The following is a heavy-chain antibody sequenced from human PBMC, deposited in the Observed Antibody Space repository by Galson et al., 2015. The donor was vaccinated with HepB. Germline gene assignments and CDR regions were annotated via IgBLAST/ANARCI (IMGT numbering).Heavy chain of an antibody. J-gene: IGHJ6*02. D-gene: IGHD6-19*01. CDR1: GDSVSSNSAA. CDR3: ARDRNIAVAGTGYYGMDV. V-gene: IGHV6-1*01. Sequence: CAISGDSVSSNSAAWNWIRQSPSRGLEWLGRTYYRSKWYNDYAVSVKSRITINPDTSKNQFSLQLNSVAPEDTAVYYCARDRNIAVAGTGYYGMDVWGQGTTVTVSS. CDR2: TYYRSKWYN.